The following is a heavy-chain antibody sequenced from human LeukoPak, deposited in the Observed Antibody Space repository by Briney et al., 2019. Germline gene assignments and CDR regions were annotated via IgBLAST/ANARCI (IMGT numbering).Heavy chain of an antibody. CDR1: GFTFSSYW. CDR3: TRERGSSGWSDY. CDR2: IKSDGSST. Sequence: GGSLRLSCAASGFTFSSYWMHWVRQAPGKGLVWVSRIKSDGSSTYYADSVKGRFTISRDNAKNTLYLQMNSLRAEDTAVYYCTRERGSSGWSDYWGQGTLVTVSS. V-gene: IGHV3-74*01. J-gene: IGHJ4*02. D-gene: IGHD6-19*01.